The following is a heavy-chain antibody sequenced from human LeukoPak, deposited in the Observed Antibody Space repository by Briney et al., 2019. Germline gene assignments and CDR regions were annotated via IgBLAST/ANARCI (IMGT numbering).Heavy chain of an antibody. Sequence: SETLSLTCAVYGGSFSGYYWSWIRQPPGKGLEWLGEINHSGSTNYNPSLESRVTISVDTSKNQFSLKLSSVTAADTAVYYCARGWVQLRLRPWSGSQYYFDYWGQGTLVTVSS. CDR1: GGSFSGYY. D-gene: IGHD5-18*01. V-gene: IGHV4-34*01. CDR3: ARGWVQLRLRPWSGSQYYFDY. J-gene: IGHJ4*02. CDR2: INHSGST.